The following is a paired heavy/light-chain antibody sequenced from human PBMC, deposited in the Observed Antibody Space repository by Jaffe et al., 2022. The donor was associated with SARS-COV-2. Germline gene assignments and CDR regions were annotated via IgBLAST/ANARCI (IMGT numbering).Light chain of an antibody. V-gene: IGLV1-40*01. CDR2: GNS. Sequence: QSVLTQPPSVSGAPGQRVTISCTGSISNIGANYDVHWYQHLPGTAPKLLIYGNSNRPSGVPDRFSGSKSGTSASLAISGLQAEDEADYYCQSYDNSLSWVFGGGTKLTVL. CDR3: QSYDNSLSWV. J-gene: IGLJ3*02. CDR1: ISNIGANYD.
Heavy chain of an antibody. CDR1: GYSFTSYW. CDR2: IDPSDSFT. D-gene: IGHD3-10*01. J-gene: IGHJ3*02. CDR3: VRPFSGGKYAFDI. Sequence: EVQLVQSGAEVKKPGESLRISCKGSGYSFTSYWISWVRQMPGKGLEWMGRIDPSDSFTNYSPSFQGHITISSDKSISTAYLQWSSLKASDTAMYYCVRPFSGGKYAFDIWGQGTMVTVSS. V-gene: IGHV5-10-1*03.